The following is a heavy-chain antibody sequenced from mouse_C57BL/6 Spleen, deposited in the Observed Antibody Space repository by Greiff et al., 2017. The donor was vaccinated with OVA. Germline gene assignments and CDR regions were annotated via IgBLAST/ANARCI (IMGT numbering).Heavy chain of an antibody. J-gene: IGHJ2*01. CDR2: ISSGGSYT. V-gene: IGHV5-6*01. CDR3: ARDYGRSGYLDY. CDR1: GFTFSSYG. D-gene: IGHD1-1*01. Sequence: EVQVVESGGDLVKPGGSLKLSCAASGFTFSSYGMSWVRQTPDKRLEWVATISSGGSYTYYPDSVKGRFTISRDNAKNTLYLQMSSLKSEDTAMDYWARDYGRSGYLDYWGQGTTLTVSS.